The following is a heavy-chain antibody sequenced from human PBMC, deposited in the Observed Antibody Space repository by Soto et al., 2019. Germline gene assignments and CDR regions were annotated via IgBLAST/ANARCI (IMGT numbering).Heavy chain of an antibody. CDR3: ARDLPPIDCSGGSCYSRKTYGMDV. V-gene: IGHV4-34*01. CDR1: GGSLSGYY. D-gene: IGHD2-15*01. Sequence: SETLSLTCDGGSLSGYYWSWIRQSPGVGLEWIGEIHHSGTTNYNPSLKSRVTISVDASKNQFSLKLSSVTAADTAVYYCARDLPPIDCSGGSCYSRKTYGMDVWGQGTTVTVSS. CDR2: IHHSGTT. J-gene: IGHJ6*02.